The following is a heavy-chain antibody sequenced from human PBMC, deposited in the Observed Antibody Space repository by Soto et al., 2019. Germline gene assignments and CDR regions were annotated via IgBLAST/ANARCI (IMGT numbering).Heavy chain of an antibody. CDR2: IYPGDSDT. CDR3: ARVDSSGCSEY. D-gene: IGHD6-25*01. J-gene: IGHJ4*02. Sequence: GESLKISCKGSGYSFTSYWIGWVRQMPGKGLECMGFIYPGDSDTTYSPSFQGHVSISADKYSSTAYLQWSSLKASDTAMYYCARVDSSGCSEYWGQGTLVTVSS. V-gene: IGHV5-51*01. CDR1: GYSFTSYW.